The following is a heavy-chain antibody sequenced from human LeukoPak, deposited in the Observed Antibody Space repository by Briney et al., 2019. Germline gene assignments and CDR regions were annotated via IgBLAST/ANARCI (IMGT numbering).Heavy chain of an antibody. V-gene: IGHV3-23*01. CDR1: GYTFSDYA. CDR2: ISHNGVRI. CDR3: AKDSVAAAGTAWFDP. Sequence: GGSLRLSCAASGYTFSDYAMTWVRQAPGKRLEWVSGISHNGVRIYYADSVKGRFTISRDNSKNTLYLQMNSLRPEDTALYYCAKDSVAAAGTAWFDPWGQGTLVTVSS. D-gene: IGHD6-13*01. J-gene: IGHJ5*02.